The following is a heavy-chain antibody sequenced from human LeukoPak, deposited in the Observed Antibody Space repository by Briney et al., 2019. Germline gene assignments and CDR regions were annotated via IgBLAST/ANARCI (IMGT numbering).Heavy chain of an antibody. D-gene: IGHD3-3*01. CDR2: ISGSGGST. Sequence: GGSLRLSCAASGFTFSSYAMSWVRQAPGKGLEWVSAISGSGGSTYYADSVKGRFTISRDNSKNTLYLQMNSLRAEDTAVYYCAKDKLASFGVVITPFDYWGQGTLVTVSS. CDR3: AKDKLASFGVVITPFDY. J-gene: IGHJ4*02. V-gene: IGHV3-23*01. CDR1: GFTFSSYA.